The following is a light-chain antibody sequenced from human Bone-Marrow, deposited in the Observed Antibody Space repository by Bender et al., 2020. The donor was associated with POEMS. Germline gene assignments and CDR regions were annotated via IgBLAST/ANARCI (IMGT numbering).Light chain of an antibody. CDR2: EVY. J-gene: IGLJ1*01. V-gene: IGLV2-23*02. CDR3: CSYVGQTTGFV. CDR1: SSDVGTYNY. Sequence: QSALTQPPSASGSPGQSVTISCTGTSSDVGTYNYVSWYQHHPGKAPKLMIYEVYRRPSGISSRFSGSNSGTTASLTISGLQADDEADYYCCSYVGQTTGFVFGAGTKVTVL.